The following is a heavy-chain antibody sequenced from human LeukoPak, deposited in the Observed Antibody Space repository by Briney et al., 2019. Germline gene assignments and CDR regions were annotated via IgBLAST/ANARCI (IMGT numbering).Heavy chain of an antibody. CDR1: GYTFTSYA. J-gene: IGHJ4*02. Sequence: ASVKVSCKASGYTFTSYAMHWVRQAPGQRLEWMGCINAGNGNTEYSQKFQGRVTITRDTSADTAYMELSSLRSEDTAVYYCARLKYCTNGVCYAGFDYWGQGTLVTVSS. V-gene: IGHV1-3*01. CDR2: INAGNGNT. D-gene: IGHD2-8*01. CDR3: ARLKYCTNGVCYAGFDY.